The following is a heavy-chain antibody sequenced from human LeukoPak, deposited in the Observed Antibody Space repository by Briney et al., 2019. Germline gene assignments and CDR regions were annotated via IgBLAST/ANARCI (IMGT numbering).Heavy chain of an antibody. CDR1: GGSISSSSYY. CDR2: IYYSGST. J-gene: IGHJ4*02. D-gene: IGHD1-26*01. CDR3: ARDDSVGGATHYFDY. Sequence: SETLSLTCTVSGGSISSSSYYWGWIRQPPGKGLEWIGSIYYSGSTYYNPSLKSRVTISVDTSKNQFSLKLSSVTAADTAVYYCARDDSVGGATHYFDYWGQGTLVTVSS. V-gene: IGHV4-39*07.